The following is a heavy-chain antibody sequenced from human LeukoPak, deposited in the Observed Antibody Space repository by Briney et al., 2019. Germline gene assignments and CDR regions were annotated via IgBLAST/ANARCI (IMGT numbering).Heavy chain of an antibody. CDR3: AKGLVPAAPFDY. D-gene: IGHD2-2*01. Sequence: PGGSLRLSCAASGFTFSSYAMSWVRQAPGKGLEWVSAISGSGGGTYYADSVKGRFTISRDNSKNTLYLQMKSLRAEDAAVYYCAKGLVPAAPFDYWGQGTLVTVSS. CDR1: GFTFSSYA. V-gene: IGHV3-23*01. CDR2: ISGSGGGT. J-gene: IGHJ4*02.